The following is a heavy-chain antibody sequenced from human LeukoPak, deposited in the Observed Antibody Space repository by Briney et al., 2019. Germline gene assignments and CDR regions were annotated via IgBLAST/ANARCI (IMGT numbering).Heavy chain of an antibody. CDR2: TYYRSKWYN. CDR1: GDSVSSNSAA. J-gene: IGHJ5*02. Sequence: SQTLSLTCALSGDSVSSNSAAWNWIRQSPSRGLEWLGRTYYRSKWYNDYAVSVKSRITINPDTSKNQFSLQLNSVTPEDTAVYYCARERYDFWSGYNKYNWFDPWGQGTLVTVSS. CDR3: ARERYDFWSGYNKYNWFDP. D-gene: IGHD3-3*01. V-gene: IGHV6-1*01.